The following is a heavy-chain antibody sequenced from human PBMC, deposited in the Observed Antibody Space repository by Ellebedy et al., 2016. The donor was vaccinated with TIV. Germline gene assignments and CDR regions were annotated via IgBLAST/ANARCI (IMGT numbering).Heavy chain of an antibody. CDR3: ARTDLRYGMDV. CDR2: IYHSGST. CDR1: GYSISSGYY. J-gene: IGHJ6*02. Sequence: SETLSLTXTVSGYSISSGYYWGWIRQPPGKGLDWIGNIYHSGSTYYNPSLRSRVTLSLDRSKTQVSLELSSVTAADTAVYYCARTDLRYGMDVWGQGTTVTVSS. D-gene: IGHD3-16*01. V-gene: IGHV4-38-2*02.